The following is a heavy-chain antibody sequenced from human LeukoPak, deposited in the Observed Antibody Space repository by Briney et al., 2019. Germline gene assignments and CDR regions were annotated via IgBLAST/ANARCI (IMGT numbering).Heavy chain of an antibody. J-gene: IGHJ6*04. D-gene: IGHD6-19*01. CDR2: ISWNSGSI. Sequence: GGSLRLSCAASGFTFDDYAMHWVRQAPGKGLEWVSGISWNSGSIGYADSVKGRFTISRDNAKNSLYLQMNSLRAEDTALYHCAREDRILAAVDVWGKGTTVTVSS. CDR1: GFTFDDYA. V-gene: IGHV3-9*01. CDR3: AREDRILAAVDV.